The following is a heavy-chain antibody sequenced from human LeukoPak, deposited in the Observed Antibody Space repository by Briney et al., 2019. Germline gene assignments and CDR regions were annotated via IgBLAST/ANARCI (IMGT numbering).Heavy chain of an antibody. D-gene: IGHD2-15*01. Sequence: SETLSLTCTVSGGSISSYYWSWIRQPAGKGLEWIGRIYTSGSTNYNPSLKSRVTISVDTSKNQFSLKLSSVTAADTAVYYCARGYCSGGSCYPTDYWGQGTLVTVSS. CDR2: IYTSGST. CDR1: GGSISSYY. J-gene: IGHJ4*02. V-gene: IGHV4-4*07. CDR3: ARGYCSGGSCYPTDY.